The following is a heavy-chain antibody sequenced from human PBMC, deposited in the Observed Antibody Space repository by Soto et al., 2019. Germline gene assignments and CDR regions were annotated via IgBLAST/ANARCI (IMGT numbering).Heavy chain of an antibody. CDR3: ARGGPPTSNWFDP. V-gene: IGHV3-66*01. J-gene: IGHJ5*02. Sequence: EVQLVESGGGLVQPGGSLRLSCAASGFTVSNNYINWVRQAPGKGLQWVSVIYSGGSTYYADSVKGRFTISRDNSKNTLYLQMNSLRAEDTAVYYCARGGPPTSNWFDPWGQGTVVTVSS. CDR1: GFTVSNNY. CDR2: IYSGGST. D-gene: IGHD1-26*01.